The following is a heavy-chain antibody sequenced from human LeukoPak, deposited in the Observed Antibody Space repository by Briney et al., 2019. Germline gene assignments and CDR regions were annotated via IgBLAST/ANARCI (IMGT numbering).Heavy chain of an antibody. CDR1: GFTFSSYE. Sequence: GGSLRLSCAASGFTFSSYEMNWVRQAPGKGLEWVSYISSSGSTIYYADSVKGRFTISRDNAKNSLYLQMNSLRAEDTAVYYCARDSPLVRGYSYDNYYYYGMDVWGKGTTVTVSS. D-gene: IGHD5-18*01. CDR2: ISSSGSTI. CDR3: ARDSPLVRGYSYDNYYYYGMDV. V-gene: IGHV3-48*03. J-gene: IGHJ6*04.